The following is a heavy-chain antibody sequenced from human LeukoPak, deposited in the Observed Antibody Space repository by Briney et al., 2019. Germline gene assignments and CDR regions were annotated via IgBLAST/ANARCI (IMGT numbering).Heavy chain of an antibody. J-gene: IGHJ6*03. CDR3: ARADYDFWSGYPDIYYMDV. CDR1: GGTFSSYA. CDR2: IIPIFGTA. D-gene: IGHD3-3*01. Sequence: ASVKVSCKASGGTFSSYAISWVRQAPGQGLEWMGRIIPIFGTANYAQKFQGGVTITTDESTSTAYMELSSLRSEDTAVYYCARADYDFWSGYPDIYYMDVWGKGTTVTVSS. V-gene: IGHV1-69*05.